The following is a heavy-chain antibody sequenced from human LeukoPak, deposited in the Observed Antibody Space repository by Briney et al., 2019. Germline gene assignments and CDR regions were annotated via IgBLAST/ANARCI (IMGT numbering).Heavy chain of an antibody. D-gene: IGHD6-6*01. CDR3: ARDIGIAARPRSAFDI. V-gene: IGHV1-2*02. Sequence: GASVKVSCKASGYTFTGYYMHWVRQAPGQGLEWMGWINPNSGGTNYAQKFQGRVTMTRDTSIGTAYMELSRLRSDDTAVYYCARDIGIAARPRSAFDIWGQGTMVTVSS. J-gene: IGHJ3*02. CDR2: INPNSGGT. CDR1: GYTFTGYY.